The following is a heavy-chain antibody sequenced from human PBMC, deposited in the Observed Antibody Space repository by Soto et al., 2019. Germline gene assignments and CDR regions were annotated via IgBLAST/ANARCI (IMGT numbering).Heavy chain of an antibody. CDR2: INAGKGNT. Sequence: ASVKVSCKASGYTLTSYAMHWVLQAPGQRLDWIGCINAGKGNTKYSQKFQVRGTITRDTSASTAYMELSSLRSEDTAVYYFATDLSPGVSRGTHYSCPYVSGQGNTVSL. J-gene: IGHJ6*02. V-gene: IGHV1-3*01. CDR3: ATDLSPGVSRGTHYSCPYV. CDR1: GYTLTSYA. D-gene: IGHD2-15*01.